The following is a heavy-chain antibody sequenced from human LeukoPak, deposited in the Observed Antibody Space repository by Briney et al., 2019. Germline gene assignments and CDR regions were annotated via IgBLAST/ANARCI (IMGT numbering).Heavy chain of an antibody. CDR2: IYHSGST. V-gene: IGHV4-59*04. CDR3: CGSGWFAGPFGY. D-gene: IGHD6-19*01. Sequence: SETLSLTCTVSGGSISSYYWSWIRQPPGKGLEWIGYIYHSGSTYYNPSLNSRVTISVDTSKNQFSLKLTSVTAADTAVYYCCGSGWFAGPFGYWGQGALVTVSS. J-gene: IGHJ4*02. CDR1: GGSISSYY.